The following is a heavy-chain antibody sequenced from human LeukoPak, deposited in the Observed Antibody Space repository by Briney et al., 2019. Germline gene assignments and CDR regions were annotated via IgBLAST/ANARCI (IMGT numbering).Heavy chain of an antibody. D-gene: IGHD6-13*01. CDR3: ARHLYSSSWFDY. V-gene: IGHV4-59*08. CDR1: GGSFSGYY. Sequence: SETLSLTCAVYGGSFSGYYWSWIRQPPGKGLEWIGYIYYSGSTNYNPSLKSRVTISVDTSKNQFSLKLSSVTAADTAVYYCARHLYSSSWFDYWGQGTLVTVSS. J-gene: IGHJ5*01. CDR2: IYYSGST.